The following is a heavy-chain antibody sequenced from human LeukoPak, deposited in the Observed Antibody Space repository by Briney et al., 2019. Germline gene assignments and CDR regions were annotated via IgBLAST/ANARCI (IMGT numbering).Heavy chain of an antibody. J-gene: IGHJ4*02. CDR1: GFTFSSYA. CDR3: ARASCSGGSCYSGY. CDR2: ISYDGSNK. V-gene: IGHV3-30-3*01. Sequence: GGSLRLSCAASGFTFSSYAMHWVRQAPGKGLEGVAVISYDGSNKYYADSVKGRFTISRDNSKNTLYLQMNSLRAEDTAVYYCARASCSGGSCYSGYWGQGTLVTVSS. D-gene: IGHD2-15*01.